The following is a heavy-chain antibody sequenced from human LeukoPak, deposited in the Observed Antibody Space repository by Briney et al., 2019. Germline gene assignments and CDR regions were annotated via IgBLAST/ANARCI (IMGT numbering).Heavy chain of an antibody. CDR2: ISWNSGSI. D-gene: IGHD6-19*01. Sequence: GGSLRLSCAASGFTFDDYAMHWVRQAPGEGLEWVSGISWNSGSIGYADSVKGRFTISRDNAKNSLYLQMNSLRAEDTALYYCAKSRGSSGWYSIDYWGQGTLVTVSS. J-gene: IGHJ4*02. CDR3: AKSRGSSGWYSIDY. V-gene: IGHV3-9*01. CDR1: GFTFDDYA.